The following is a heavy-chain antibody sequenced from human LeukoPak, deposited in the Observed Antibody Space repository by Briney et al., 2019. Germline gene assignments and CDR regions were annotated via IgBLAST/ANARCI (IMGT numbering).Heavy chain of an antibody. Sequence: ASVKVSCKASGYTFTSYGISWVRQAPGQGLEWMGWISAYNGNTNYAQKLQGRVTMTTDTSTSTAYMELRSLRSDDTAVYYCESNAVGRLGELLLAYWGQGTLVTVSS. CDR3: ESNAVGRLGELLLAY. CDR1: GYTFTSYG. V-gene: IGHV1-18*01. CDR2: ISAYNGNT. D-gene: IGHD3-10*01. J-gene: IGHJ4*02.